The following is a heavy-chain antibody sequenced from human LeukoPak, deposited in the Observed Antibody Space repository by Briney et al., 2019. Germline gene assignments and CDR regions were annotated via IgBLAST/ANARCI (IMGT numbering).Heavy chain of an antibody. CDR1: GGSVSSSNDH. CDR3: ASLPGSSSSCYQFDN. V-gene: IGHV4-39*01. J-gene: IGHJ4*02. Sequence: SHSLSLICHVCGGSVSSSNDHFAWIRHFTRMGLEWVGTFFSTGRTSQNPDPSLKGRVTLSVDTSRNQFSLQLRSLTAADTAIFYCASLPGSSSSCYQFDNWGQGTLVTVSS. CDR2: FFSTGRT. D-gene: IGHD6-13*01.